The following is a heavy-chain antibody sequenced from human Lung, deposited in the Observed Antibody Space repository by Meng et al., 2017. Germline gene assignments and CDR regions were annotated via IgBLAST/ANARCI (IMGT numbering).Heavy chain of an antibody. CDR3: ARDVAGRGGY. CDR2: INTDGTTT. Sequence: EVQRVESGGGLVQPGGSLRLSCAASGFTFSSYWMHWVRQAPGKGLVWVSRINTDGTTTTYADSVKGRFTISRDNAKNTLYLQMNSLRGEDTAVYYCARDVAGRGGYWGQGTLVTVSS. J-gene: IGHJ4*02. D-gene: IGHD2-15*01. V-gene: IGHV3-74*01. CDR1: GFTFSSYW.